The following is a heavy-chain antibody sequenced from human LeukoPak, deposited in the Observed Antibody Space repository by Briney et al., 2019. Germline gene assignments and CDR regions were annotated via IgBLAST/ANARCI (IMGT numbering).Heavy chain of an antibody. V-gene: IGHV3-66*01. Sequence: GGSLRLSCASSTFTVSSNYMSWVRQAPGEGLEWVSIIYSVGNTYYADSVKGRFTISRDNSKNTLYLQMNSLRVEDTAVYYCARVFNIAAEDGYGMDVWGQETTVTVSS. CDR2: IYSVGNT. D-gene: IGHD6-13*01. CDR3: ARVFNIAAEDGYGMDV. J-gene: IGHJ6*02. CDR1: TFTVSSNY.